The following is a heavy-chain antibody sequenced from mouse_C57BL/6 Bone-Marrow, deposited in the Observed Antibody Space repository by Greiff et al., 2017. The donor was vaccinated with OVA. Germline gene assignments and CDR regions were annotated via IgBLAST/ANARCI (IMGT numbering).Heavy chain of an antibody. V-gene: IGHV7-3*01. CDR2: IRNKPNGSTT. J-gene: IGHJ2*01. CDR1: GFTFTNYY. D-gene: IGHD1-1*01. CDR3: ARYKGRVAVDYFDY. Sequence: EVQLVESGGGLVQPGDSLSLSCAASGFTFTNYYMSWVRQPPGKALEWLAFIRNKPNGSTTEYSASVKGRFTISRDNSQRVLYLPMNALRAKDSATYYCARYKGRVAVDYFDYWGQGTALTVSS.